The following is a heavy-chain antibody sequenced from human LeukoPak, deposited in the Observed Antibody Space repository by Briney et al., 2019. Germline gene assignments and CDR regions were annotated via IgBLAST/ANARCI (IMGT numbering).Heavy chain of an antibody. CDR3: AKEQRYFDWLLLTAFDY. V-gene: IGHV3-23*01. J-gene: IGHJ4*02. CDR2: ISGSGGST. D-gene: IGHD3-9*01. Sequence: PGGSLRLSCAASGFTFSSYGMSWVRQAPGKGLEWVSAISGSGGSTYYADSVKGRFTISRDNSKNTLYLQMNSLRAEDAAVYYCAKEQRYFDWLLLTAFDYWGQGTLVTVSS. CDR1: GFTFSSYG.